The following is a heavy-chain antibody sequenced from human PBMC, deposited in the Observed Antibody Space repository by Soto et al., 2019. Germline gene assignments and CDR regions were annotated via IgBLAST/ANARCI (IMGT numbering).Heavy chain of an antibody. CDR1: GYNFNTNW. V-gene: IGHV5-51*01. CDR2: IFPSDSDI. CDR3: ARVFGSGWSGFDP. D-gene: IGHD6-19*01. J-gene: IGHJ5*02. Sequence: VEALKISCKGSGYNFNTNWIGWVRQMPGKGLEWMGVIFPSDSDIRYSPSLQGQVTISADKSISTTYLQWRSLTASDTAMYYCARVFGSGWSGFDPCGQGTLVTVSS.